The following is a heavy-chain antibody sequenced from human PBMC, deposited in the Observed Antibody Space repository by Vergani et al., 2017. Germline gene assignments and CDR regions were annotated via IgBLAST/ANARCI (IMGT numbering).Heavy chain of an antibody. CDR2: IYCSGDT. D-gene: IGHD3-10*01. V-gene: IGHV4-31*03. J-gene: IGHJ5*02. Sequence: QVQLQESGPGLVKPSQTLSLTCTVSGGSISSGGYYWRCIRQPPGKGLEWIGYIYCSGDTYYNPSLKSRVTISGDTSKNQFSLKLSSVTAADTAVYYCARDAPSMVRGDPNWFDPWGQGTLVTVSS. CDR3: ARDAPSMVRGDPNWFDP. CDR1: GGSISSGGYY.